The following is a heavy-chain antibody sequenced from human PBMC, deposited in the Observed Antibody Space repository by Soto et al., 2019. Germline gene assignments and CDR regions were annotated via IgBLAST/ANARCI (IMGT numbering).Heavy chain of an antibody. CDR3: ARESEDLTSNFDY. CDR1: GFTFTRYS. V-gene: IGHV3-21*06. J-gene: IGHJ4*02. Sequence: PGGSLRLSCAASGFTFTRYSMNWVRQDPGKGLEWVSSISSTTNYIYYGDSMKGRFTISRDNAKNSLYLEMNSLRAEDTAVYYWARESEDLTSNFDYWGQGTLDTAPQ. CDR2: ISSTTNYI.